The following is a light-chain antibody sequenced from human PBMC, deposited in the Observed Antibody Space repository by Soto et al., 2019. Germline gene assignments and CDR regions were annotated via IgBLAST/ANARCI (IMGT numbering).Light chain of an antibody. CDR2: NAS. Sequence: EIVLTQSPATLSLSPGERAILSCRASQRVSTFLAWFQQKPGQPPRLLIYNASNRTTGIPARFSGSGSGTDFTLTISSLQPEDFATYYCQQANSFPITFGQGTRLEIK. V-gene: IGKV3-11*01. CDR3: QQANSFPIT. CDR1: QRVSTF. J-gene: IGKJ5*01.